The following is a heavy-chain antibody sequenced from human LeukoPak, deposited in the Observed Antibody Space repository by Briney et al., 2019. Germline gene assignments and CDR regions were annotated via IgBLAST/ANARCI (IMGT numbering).Heavy chain of an antibody. Sequence: PSETLSLTCTVSGGSITGYYWTWIRQPPGKGLEWIGYISDSGSTNYNPSLKSRVTMSVDSSNTEFSLRLNSVTAADTAVYYCARVFRGAVTSNWFDPWGQGMLVTVSS. J-gene: IGHJ5*02. V-gene: IGHV4-59*01. D-gene: IGHD4-17*01. CDR1: GGSITGYY. CDR3: ARVFRGAVTSNWFDP. CDR2: ISDSGST.